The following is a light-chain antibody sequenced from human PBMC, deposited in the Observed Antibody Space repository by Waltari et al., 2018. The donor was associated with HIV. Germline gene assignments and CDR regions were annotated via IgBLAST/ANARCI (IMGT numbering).Light chain of an antibody. CDR1: SSDVGSYNL. CDR3: CSHAGSSIYFV. J-gene: IGLJ1*01. V-gene: IGLV2-23*02. CDR2: EVN. Sequence: QSALTQPASVSGSPGQSITISCTGTSSDVGSYNLVSWYQQHPGKAPKVMIYEVNKQPSGVSNRFSCSKSGNTASLTISGLQAEDEAEYYCCSHAGSSIYFVFGTGTKVTVL.